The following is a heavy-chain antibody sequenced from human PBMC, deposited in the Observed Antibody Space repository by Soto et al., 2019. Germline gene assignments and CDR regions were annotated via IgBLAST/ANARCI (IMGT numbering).Heavy chain of an antibody. V-gene: IGHV4-59*01. Sequence: SETLSLTCTVSGGSISSYSWSWIRQPPGKGLQWIGYIYSSGSTNYSPSLKSRVTVSVDTSKNQFSLKLSSVTAADTAVYYCARLYGSETLLFDYWGQGTLVTVSS. D-gene: IGHD3-10*01. CDR2: IYSSGST. CDR3: ARLYGSETLLFDY. CDR1: GGSISSYS. J-gene: IGHJ4*02.